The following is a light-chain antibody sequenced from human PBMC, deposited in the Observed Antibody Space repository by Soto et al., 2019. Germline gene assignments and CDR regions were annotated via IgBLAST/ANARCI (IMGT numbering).Light chain of an antibody. Sequence: SALTQPASVSGSPGQSITISCTGTSRDVGGYNYVSWYQQHPGKAPKLMIYEVSNRPSGVSNRFSGSKSGNTASLIISGLQAEDEADYYCSSYSSTNTLVVFGTGTKVTVL. CDR2: EVS. CDR1: SRDVGGYNY. CDR3: SSYSSTNTLVV. V-gene: IGLV2-14*01. J-gene: IGLJ1*01.